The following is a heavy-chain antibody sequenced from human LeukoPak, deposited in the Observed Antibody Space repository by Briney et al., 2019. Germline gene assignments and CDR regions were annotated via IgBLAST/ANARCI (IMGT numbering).Heavy chain of an antibody. CDR1: GGPLSGYY. CDR2: VYYSGSV. J-gene: IGHJ5*02. V-gene: IGHV4-59*12. D-gene: IGHD3-3*01. Sequence: PSETLSLTCSFSGGPLSGYYWSWIRQPPGKGLEWIGYVYYSGSVNYNPSLKSRVTIPVDMSKNQFSLKLSSVTAADTAVYYCAREEYVFWSGPTPAHWIDPWGQGTLVTVSS. CDR3: AREEYVFWSGPTPAHWIDP.